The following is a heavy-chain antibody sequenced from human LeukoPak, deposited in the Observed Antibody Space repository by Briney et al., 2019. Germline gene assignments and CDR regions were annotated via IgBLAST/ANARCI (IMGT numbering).Heavy chain of an antibody. CDR3: ASHDYGDYSSFYY. D-gene: IGHD4-17*01. V-gene: IGHV3-30*03. Sequence: GGSLRLSSAASGFTFRTYGMHWVRQAPGKGLEWVAVISYDGSNKYYADSVKGRFTISRDNAKNSLYLQMNSLRAEDTAVYYCASHDYGDYSSFYYCGQGTLVTVSS. J-gene: IGHJ4*02. CDR2: ISYDGSNK. CDR1: GFTFRTYG.